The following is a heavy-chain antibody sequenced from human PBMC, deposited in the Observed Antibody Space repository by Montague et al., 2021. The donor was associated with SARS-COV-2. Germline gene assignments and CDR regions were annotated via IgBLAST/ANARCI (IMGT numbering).Heavy chain of an antibody. D-gene: IGHD3-22*01. CDR1: GGSDSDYY. CDR2: INHSGST. CDR3: ARGPRITMIVVVITDIWFDP. Sequence: SETLSLTCAVYGGSDSDYYCRWIRHPPGKCLDWIGEINHSGSTNYNPSLKSRVTTSVHTSKSQFSLKLTSVTAADTAVYYCARGPRITMIVVVITDIWFDPWGQGTLVTVAS. V-gene: IGHV4-34*01. J-gene: IGHJ5*02.